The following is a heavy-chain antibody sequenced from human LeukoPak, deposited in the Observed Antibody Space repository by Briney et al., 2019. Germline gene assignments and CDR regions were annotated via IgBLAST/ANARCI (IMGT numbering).Heavy chain of an antibody. CDR2: MNPNSGNT. CDR1: GYTFTSYD. CDR3: ARLVPADDLNWFDP. V-gene: IGHV1-8*01. J-gene: IGHJ5*02. Sequence: ASVKVSCKASGYTFTSYDINWVRQATGQGLEWMGWMNPNSGNTGYAQKFLGRVTMTRNTSISTAYMELSSLRSEDTAVYYCARLVPADDLNWFDPWGQGTLVTVSS. D-gene: IGHD2-2*01.